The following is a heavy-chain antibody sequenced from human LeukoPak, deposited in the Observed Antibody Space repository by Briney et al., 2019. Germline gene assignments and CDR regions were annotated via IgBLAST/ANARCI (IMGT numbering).Heavy chain of an antibody. CDR1: GFTFSTYS. Sequence: GGSLRLSCAASGFTFSTYSMTWVRQAPGKGLEWVSSISSSGNLISYAGSLMGRVTISRDNAKNSLYLQMSSLIAEDTAVYFCARDRRPWELLGDYNWFDPWGQGTLVTVSS. CDR2: ISSSGNLI. V-gene: IGHV3-21*01. J-gene: IGHJ5*02. CDR3: ARDRRPWELLGDYNWFDP. D-gene: IGHD1-26*01.